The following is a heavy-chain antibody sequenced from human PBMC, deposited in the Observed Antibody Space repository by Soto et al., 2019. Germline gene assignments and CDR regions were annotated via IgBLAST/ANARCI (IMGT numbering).Heavy chain of an antibody. CDR1: GGSISSGDYY. CDR3: ARGTSARPMDV. Sequence: PSETLSLTCTVSGGSISSGDYYWSWIRQPPGKGLEWIGYIYYSGSTYYNPSLKSRVTISVDTSKNQFSLKLSSVTAADTAVYYCARGTSARPMDVWGQGTTVTVSS. D-gene: IGHD6-6*01. V-gene: IGHV4-30-4*01. CDR2: IYYSGST. J-gene: IGHJ6*02.